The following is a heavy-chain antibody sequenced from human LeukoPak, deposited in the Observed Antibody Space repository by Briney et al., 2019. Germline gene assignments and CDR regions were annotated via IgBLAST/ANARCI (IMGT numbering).Heavy chain of an antibody. V-gene: IGHV1-46*01. CDR2: INPSGGST. CDR1: GYSFTMYY. CDR3: ARGVDGDYGFDY. D-gene: IGHD4-17*01. J-gene: IGHJ4*02. Sequence: ASAKVSCKASGYSFTMYYIHWVRQAPGQGLEWMGIINPSGGSTSFAQKFQGRVTMTKDTSTSTVYMELSSLRSEDTAVYYCARGVDGDYGFDYWGQGTLVTVSS.